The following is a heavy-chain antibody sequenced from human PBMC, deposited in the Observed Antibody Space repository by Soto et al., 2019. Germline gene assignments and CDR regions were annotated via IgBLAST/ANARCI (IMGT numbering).Heavy chain of an antibody. CDR2: IIPVSDIA. V-gene: IGHV1-69*02. Sequence: GASVKVSCKASGGSFSIYSIFWVRQAPGQGLEWMGRIIPVSDIANYAQNFQGRVTINTDKSTSTAYMEMMGLRSDDTAVYYCARRVDTAMDWGYFDYWGQGTLVTVSS. D-gene: IGHD5-18*01. J-gene: IGHJ4*02. CDR1: GGSFSIYS. CDR3: ARRVDTAMDWGYFDY.